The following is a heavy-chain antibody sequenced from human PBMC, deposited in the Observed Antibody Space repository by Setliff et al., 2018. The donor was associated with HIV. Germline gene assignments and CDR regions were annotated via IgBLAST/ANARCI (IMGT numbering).Heavy chain of an antibody. CDR1: GGFVSRSSYY. J-gene: IGHJ4*02. Sequence: SETLSLTCTVSGGFVSRSSYYWGWIRQPRGKRLEWIGTIYYNGDTQYNPSFTSRVIMSVDTSKNQFSLRLISATAADTAVYYCVRMEATRPPRGLDYWGPGTLVTVSS. D-gene: IGHD6-6*01. V-gene: IGHV4-39*01. CDR2: IYYNGDT. CDR3: VRMEATRPPRGLDY.